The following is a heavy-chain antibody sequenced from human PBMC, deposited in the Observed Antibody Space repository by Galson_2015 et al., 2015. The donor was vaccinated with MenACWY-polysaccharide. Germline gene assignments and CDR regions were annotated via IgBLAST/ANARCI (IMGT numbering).Heavy chain of an antibody. CDR2: IYDSGKT. D-gene: IGHD3-10*01. Sequence: GKGLEWIGSIYDSGKTYYNPSLKSRGTISVDTSRNQFSLKLSSVTAADTAVYWCARDSHYYGSGSHGWFDPWGQGTLVSVSS. V-gene: IGHV4-39*07. CDR3: ARDSHYYGSGSHGWFDP. J-gene: IGHJ5*02.